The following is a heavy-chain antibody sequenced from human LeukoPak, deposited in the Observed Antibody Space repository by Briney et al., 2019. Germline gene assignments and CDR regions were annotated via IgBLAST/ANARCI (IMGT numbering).Heavy chain of an antibody. CDR1: GFTFSSYW. CDR2: IKQDGSEK. J-gene: IGHJ6*03. V-gene: IGHV3-7*01. Sequence: GGSLRLSCAASGFTFSSYWMSWVRQAPGKGLEWVANIKQDGSEKYYVDSVRGRFTISRDNAKNSLYLQMNSLRAEDTAVYYCAREEWELLRYYYYYMDVWGKGTTVTVSS. D-gene: IGHD1-26*01. CDR3: AREEWELLRYYYYYMDV.